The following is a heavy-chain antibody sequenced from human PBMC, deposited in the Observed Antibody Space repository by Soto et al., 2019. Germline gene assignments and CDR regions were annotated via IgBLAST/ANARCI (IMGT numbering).Heavy chain of an antibody. Sequence: SVPQSHTWSVAGDSIRSGCDWGWIRQPPGKGLEWIGSIYHSGSTYYNPSLKSRVTISVDTSKNQFSLKLSSVTAADTAVYYCARGDRSPYDYDSSGNQTAFDIWGQRTTVPASP. J-gene: IGHJ3*02. CDR2: IYHSGST. CDR3: ARGDRSPYDYDSSGNQTAFDI. CDR1: GDSIRSGCD. V-gene: IGHV4-38-2*02. D-gene: IGHD3-22*01.